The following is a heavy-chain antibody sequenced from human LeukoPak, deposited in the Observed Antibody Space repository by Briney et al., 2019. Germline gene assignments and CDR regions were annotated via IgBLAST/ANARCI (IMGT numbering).Heavy chain of an antibody. CDR1: GGSISSSNY. CDR2: IYYSGST. D-gene: IGHD5-24*01. CDR3: ARGERDGYNGDFDY. J-gene: IGHJ4*02. V-gene: IGHV4-39*07. Sequence: SETLSLTCTVSGGSISSSNYYYWGWIRQPPGKGLGWIGYIYYSGSTFYNPSLKRRVTISVDTSKNQFSLKLSSVTAADTAVYYCARGERDGYNGDFDYWGQGTLVTVSS.